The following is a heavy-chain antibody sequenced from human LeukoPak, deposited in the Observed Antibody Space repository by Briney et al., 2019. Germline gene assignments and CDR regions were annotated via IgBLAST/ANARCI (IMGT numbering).Heavy chain of an antibody. V-gene: IGHV3-30*18. D-gene: IGHD5-24*01. Sequence: QTGGSLRLSCAASGFTFSTYGMHWVRQAPGKGLEWVTIISYDGTNKYYADSVKGRFTISRDNSKNTLDLQMDSLRAEDTAVYYCAKDLAPHRDGSHHGADAWCQGTLVTVSS. CDR2: ISYDGTNK. CDR3: AKDLAPHRDGSHHGADA. CDR1: GFTFSTYG. J-gene: IGHJ5*02.